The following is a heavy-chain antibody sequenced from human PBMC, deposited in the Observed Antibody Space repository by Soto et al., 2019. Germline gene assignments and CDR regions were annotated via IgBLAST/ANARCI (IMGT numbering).Heavy chain of an antibody. V-gene: IGHV1-69*01. D-gene: IGHD3-22*01. CDR3: ARPRESEQYDSSGYDNDAFDI. CDR2: IIPIFGTA. CDR1: GGGFSSYP. Sequence: VKVSWKAVGGGFSSYPSSWGRKTPEKGLEWMGGIIPIFGTANYAQKFQGRVTITADESTSTAYMELSSLRSEDTAVYYCARPRESEQYDSSGYDNDAFDIWAQGTMVTVSS. J-gene: IGHJ3*02.